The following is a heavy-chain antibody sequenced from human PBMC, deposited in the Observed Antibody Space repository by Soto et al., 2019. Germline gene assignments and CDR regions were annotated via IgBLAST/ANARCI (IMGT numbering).Heavy chain of an antibody. V-gene: IGHV3-15*01. CDR3: TTMSMRVVVINHYYYGMDV. J-gene: IGHJ6*02. CDR1: GFTFSNAW. CDR2: IKSKTDGGTT. D-gene: IGHD3-22*01. Sequence: GGSLRLSCAASGFTFSNAWMSWGRQAPGKGLGWVGRIKSKTDGGTTDYAATVKGRFTISSDESKNTLYLQMNSLKTEDTAVYYGTTMSMRVVVINHYYYGMDVWGQGTTVTVSS.